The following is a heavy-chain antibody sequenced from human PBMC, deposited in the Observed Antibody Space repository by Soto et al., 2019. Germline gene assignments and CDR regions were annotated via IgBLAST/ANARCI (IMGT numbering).Heavy chain of an antibody. D-gene: IGHD6-13*01. CDR3: AGRPGEQHPDAFAI. J-gene: IGHJ3*02. V-gene: IGHV1-69*12. CDR2: IIPIFGTA. CDR1: GGTFSSYA. Sequence: QVQLVQSGAEVKKPGSSVKVSCKASGGTFSSYAISWVRQAPGQGLEWMGGIIPIFGTANYAQQFQGRVTITADESTSPAYMELSSLRYEDAAVYYCAGRPGEQHPDAFAIWGQGTMVTVSS.